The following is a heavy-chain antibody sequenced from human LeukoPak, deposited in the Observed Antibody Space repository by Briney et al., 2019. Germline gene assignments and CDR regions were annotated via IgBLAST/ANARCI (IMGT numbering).Heavy chain of an antibody. CDR1: GFTFSSYA. CDR3: AKDTSIGRYCTNGVCSPFDY. Sequence: GGSLRLSCAASGFTFSSYAMSWVRQAPGKGLEWVSASSDSGGSTYDADSVKGRFTISRDNSKNTLYLQMNSLRAEDTAVYYCAKDTSIGRYCTNGVCSPFDYWGQGTLVTVSS. D-gene: IGHD2-8*01. CDR2: SSDSGGST. J-gene: IGHJ4*02. V-gene: IGHV3-23*01.